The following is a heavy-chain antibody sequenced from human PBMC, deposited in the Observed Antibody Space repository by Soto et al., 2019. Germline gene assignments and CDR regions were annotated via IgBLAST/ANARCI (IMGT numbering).Heavy chain of an antibody. CDR3: ARLYRGGSSWYINYYYGMDV. V-gene: IGHV1-18*01. J-gene: IGHJ6*02. D-gene: IGHD6-13*01. Sequence: ASVKVSCKASGYTFTSYGISWVRHAPGQGLEWMRWISAYNGNTNYAQKLQGRVTMTTDTSTSTAYMELRSLRSDDTAVYYCARLYRGGSSWYINYYYGMDVWGQGTTVTVSS. CDR2: ISAYNGNT. CDR1: GYTFTSYG.